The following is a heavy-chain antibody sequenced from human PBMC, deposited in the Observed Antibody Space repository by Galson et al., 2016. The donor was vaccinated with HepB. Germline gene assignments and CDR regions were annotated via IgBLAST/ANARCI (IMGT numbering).Heavy chain of an antibody. V-gene: IGHV3-9*01. CDR1: GFSFVDYA. CDR2: IAGHSGSI. CDR3: ARALSTLITGLPGDH. D-gene: IGHD1-1*01. J-gene: IGHJ4*02. Sequence: SLRLSCAASGFSFVDYAMHWVRQVPGKGLEWVSGIAGHSGSIGYADSVKGRFTISRDNAKNSLDLQMNSLRPEDTALYFCARALSTLITGLPGDHWGQGTLVTVAS.